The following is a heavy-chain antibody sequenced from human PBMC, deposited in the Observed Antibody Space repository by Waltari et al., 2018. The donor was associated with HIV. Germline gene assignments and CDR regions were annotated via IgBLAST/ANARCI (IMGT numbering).Heavy chain of an antibody. Sequence: EVQLVESGGGLVQPGGSLRLSCAASGFTVSSNYMSWVRQAPGNGVEWVSIIHTGGSTYYAHSVKGRFTIARDNSKNTLHLQMNSLRAEDTAVYYCASPDTTMVHGHYYFYHMDVWGQGTTVTVSS. D-gene: IGHD5-18*01. J-gene: IGHJ6*02. V-gene: IGHV3-66*01. CDR1: GFTVSSNY. CDR2: IHTGGST. CDR3: ASPDTTMVHGHYYFYHMDV.